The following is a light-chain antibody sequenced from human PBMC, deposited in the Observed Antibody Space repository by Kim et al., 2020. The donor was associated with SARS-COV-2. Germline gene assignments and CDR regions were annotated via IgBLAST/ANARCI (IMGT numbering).Light chain of an antibody. CDR1: QSDSSSY. J-gene: IGKJ2*01. Sequence: LSPGEGATLSCRASQSDSSSYLAWYQQKPGQAPRLLIYGASSRATSIPDRFSGSGSGTDFTLTISRLEPEDFAVYYCQQYGSSLYTFGQGTKLEIK. V-gene: IGKV3-20*01. CDR2: GAS. CDR3: QQYGSSLYT.